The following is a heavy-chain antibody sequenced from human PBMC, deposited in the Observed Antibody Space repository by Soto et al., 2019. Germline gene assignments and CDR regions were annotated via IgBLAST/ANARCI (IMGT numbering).Heavy chain of an antibody. D-gene: IGHD2-15*01. CDR3: ARVYTPRQAQQRWSSWFDP. Sequence: SETLSLTCAVYGGSFSGCYWSWIRQPPGKGLEWIGEINHSGSTNYNPSLKSRVTISVHTSKNQPSLKLSSVTAADTAVYYCARVYTPRQAQQRWSSWFDPWGQGTLVTVSS. CDR2: INHSGST. CDR1: GGSFSGCY. J-gene: IGHJ5*02. V-gene: IGHV4-34*01.